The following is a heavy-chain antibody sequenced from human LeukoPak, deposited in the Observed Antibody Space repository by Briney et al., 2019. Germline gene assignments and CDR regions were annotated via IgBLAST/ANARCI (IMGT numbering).Heavy chain of an antibody. J-gene: IGHJ4*02. CDR3: RCVASGTDD. D-gene: IGHD2-15*01. CDR1: GITFSTSA. CDR2: IRASDDST. Sequence: GGSLRLSCEAFGITFSTSAMSWVRQAPGKGLEWVSGIRASDDSTYYADSVKGRFTVSRDISKNTLYLQMNGLRAEDTAVYYCRCVASGTDDWGQGTLVTVSS. V-gene: IGHV3-23*01.